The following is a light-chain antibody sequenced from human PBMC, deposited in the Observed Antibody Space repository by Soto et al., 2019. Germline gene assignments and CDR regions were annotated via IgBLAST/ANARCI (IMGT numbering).Light chain of an antibody. Sequence: QSALTQPASVSGSPGQSITISCTGTSSDVGSYNLVSWYQQHPGKAPNLMIYEGSKRPSGVSNRFSGSKSGNTASLTISGLQAEDGADYYCCSYAGSSTVVFGGGTKLTVL. CDR1: SSDVGSYNL. CDR2: EGS. V-gene: IGLV2-23*01. J-gene: IGLJ2*01. CDR3: CSYAGSSTVV.